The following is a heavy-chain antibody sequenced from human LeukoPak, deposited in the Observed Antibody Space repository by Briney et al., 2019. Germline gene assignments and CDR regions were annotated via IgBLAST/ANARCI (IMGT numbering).Heavy chain of an antibody. Sequence: SETLSLTCTVSGGSISSYYWSWIRQPPGKGLEWIGEINHSGSTNYNPSLKSRVTISVDTSKNQFSLKLSSVTAADTAVYYCTMITMVRGVCFDYWGQGTLVTVSS. CDR2: INHSGST. CDR1: GGSISSYY. J-gene: IGHJ4*02. V-gene: IGHV4-34*01. D-gene: IGHD3-10*01. CDR3: TMITMVRGVCFDY.